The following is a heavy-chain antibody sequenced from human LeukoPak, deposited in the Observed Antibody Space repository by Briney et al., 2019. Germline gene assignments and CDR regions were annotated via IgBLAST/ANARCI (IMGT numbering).Heavy chain of an antibody. V-gene: IGHV3-48*03. D-gene: IGHD3-10*02. Sequence: GGSLRLSCAASGFTFSSYAMKWVRQAPGKGLEWVSYISSSGSTIYYADSVKGRFTISRDNAKNSLYLQMNSLRAEDTAVYYCAELGITMIGGVWGKGTTVTISS. CDR2: ISSSGSTI. CDR1: GFTFSSYA. CDR3: AELGITMIGGV. J-gene: IGHJ6*04.